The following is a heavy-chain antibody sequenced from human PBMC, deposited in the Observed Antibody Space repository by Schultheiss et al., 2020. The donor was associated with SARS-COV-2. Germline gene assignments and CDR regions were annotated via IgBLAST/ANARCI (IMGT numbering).Heavy chain of an antibody. CDR1: GFTLSNYA. V-gene: IGHV3-30*18. CDR3: AKEVSGSYYYFDY. CDR2: ISYDGSNK. Sequence: GGSLRLSCAASGFTLSNYAMYWVRQTPGKGLEWVAVISYDGSNKYYADSVKGRFTISRDNSKNTLYLQMNSLRAEDTAVYYCAKEVSGSYYYFDYWGQGTLVTVSS. J-gene: IGHJ4*02. D-gene: IGHD1-26*01.